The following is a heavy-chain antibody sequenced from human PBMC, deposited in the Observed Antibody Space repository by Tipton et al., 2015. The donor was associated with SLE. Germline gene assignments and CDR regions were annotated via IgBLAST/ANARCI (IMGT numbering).Heavy chain of an antibody. Sequence: TLSLTCTVSGGSISNYYWGWVRQPAGKGLEWIGRIYTGGNTKYNPSLGSRVTLSVDTSKDQFSLKLSSVTAADTAVYYCVVCSPSSCSYFDYWGQGTLVTVSS. D-gene: IGHD2-2*01. CDR1: GGSISNYY. J-gene: IGHJ4*02. CDR3: VVCSPSSCSYFDY. CDR2: IYTGGNT. V-gene: IGHV4-4*07.